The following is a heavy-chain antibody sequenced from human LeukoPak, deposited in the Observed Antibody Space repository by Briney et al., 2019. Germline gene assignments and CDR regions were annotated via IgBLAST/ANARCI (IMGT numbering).Heavy chain of an antibody. CDR3: ARLGSESYYDSRGQFDY. D-gene: IGHD1-26*01. CDR2: IHYSGST. J-gene: IGHJ4*02. V-gene: IGHV4-59*01. CDR1: GGSISSYY. Sequence: SETVSLTCIVSGGSISSYYWSWIRQPPGRGLEWIGFIHYSGSTNYNPSLKRRVPMSVDTSKNQFSLKLSSVTPADTAVYYCARLGSESYYDSRGQFDYWGQGTLVTVPS.